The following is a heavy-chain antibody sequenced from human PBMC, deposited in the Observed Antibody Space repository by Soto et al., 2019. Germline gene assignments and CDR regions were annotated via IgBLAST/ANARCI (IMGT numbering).Heavy chain of an antibody. CDR2: TFHSGST. Sequence: QVQLQESGPGLVKPSETLSLTCTVSGGSFTSYFWSWVRRPPGKGLEWIGYTFHSGSTIYNPSLNNRVSISVDTSKRQFSLELKSVTPADTAEYLCVREIAASGAPYHYMDVWGKGATVIVSS. V-gene: IGHV4-59*01. D-gene: IGHD6-13*01. CDR1: GGSFTSYF. J-gene: IGHJ6*03. CDR3: VREIAASGAPYHYMDV.